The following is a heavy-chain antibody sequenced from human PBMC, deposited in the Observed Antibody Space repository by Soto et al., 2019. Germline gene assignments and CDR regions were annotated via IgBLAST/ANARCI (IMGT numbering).Heavy chain of an antibody. CDR3: ATQEVGGSYVYTFDP. CDR1: GGSINTYY. J-gene: IGHJ5*02. V-gene: IGHV4-59*08. D-gene: IGHD1-26*01. CDR2: IYDSGST. Sequence: SETLSLTCTVSGGSINTYYWSWIRQPPGKGLEWIGYIYDSGSTNYNPSLKSRITISVDTSKNQLSLKLRSVTAADTAVYYCATQEVGGSYVYTFDPWGQGTLVTVSS.